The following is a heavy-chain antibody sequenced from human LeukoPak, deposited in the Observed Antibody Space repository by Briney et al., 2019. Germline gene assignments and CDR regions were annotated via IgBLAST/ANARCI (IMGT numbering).Heavy chain of an antibody. CDR2: ISAYNGNK. Sequence: ASVKVSCKASGYTFTSYDISWVRQAPGQGLVWMGWISAYNGNKNYAQKLQGRVTMTTDTSTSTAYMELRSLRSDDTAVYYCARDTDIVVVPAATGLDYWGQGTLVTVSS. CDR1: GYTFTSYD. V-gene: IGHV1-18*01. D-gene: IGHD2-2*01. CDR3: ARDTDIVVVPAATGLDY. J-gene: IGHJ4*02.